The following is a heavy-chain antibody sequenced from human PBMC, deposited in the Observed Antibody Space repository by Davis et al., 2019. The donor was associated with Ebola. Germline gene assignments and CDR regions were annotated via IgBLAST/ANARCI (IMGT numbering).Heavy chain of an antibody. J-gene: IGHJ6*02. CDR3: ARDRSWYDDFYYYGMDV. CDR2: IYYSGST. D-gene: IGHD6-13*01. V-gene: IGHV4-59*12. CDR1: GGSFSRYY. Sequence: SETLSLTCTVSGGSFSRYYWSWIRQPPGKGLEWIGYIYYSGSTNSNPSLKSRVTISVDTSKNQFSLKLSSVTAADTAIYYCARDRSWYDDFYYYGMDVWGQGTTVTVSS.